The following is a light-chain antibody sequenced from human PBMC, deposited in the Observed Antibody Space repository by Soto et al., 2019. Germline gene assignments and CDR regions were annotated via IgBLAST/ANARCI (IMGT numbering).Light chain of an antibody. Sequence: QSALTQPPSASGSPGQSVTISCTGTSSAVGGYNYVSWYQQHPGKAPKLMIYEVSKRPSGVPDRCSGSKSGNTASLTVSGLQAEDEADYYCSSYAGSNGVFGTGTKVTVL. CDR1: SSAVGGYNY. V-gene: IGLV2-8*01. CDR2: EVS. CDR3: SSYAGSNGV. J-gene: IGLJ1*01.